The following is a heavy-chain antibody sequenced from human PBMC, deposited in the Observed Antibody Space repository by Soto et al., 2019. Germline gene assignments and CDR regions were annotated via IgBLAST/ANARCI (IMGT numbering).Heavy chain of an antibody. D-gene: IGHD1-7*01. CDR3: ARRGWNYGISTPYLDY. J-gene: IGHJ4*02. Sequence: SETLSLTCAVYGGSFSGYYWSWIRQPPGKGLEWIGEINHSGSTNYNPSLKSRITITIDTSKNQYSLKLSSVTAADTAVYYCARRGWNYGISTPYLDYWGQGTLVTVSS. CDR2: INHSGST. CDR1: GGSFSGYY. V-gene: IGHV4-34*01.